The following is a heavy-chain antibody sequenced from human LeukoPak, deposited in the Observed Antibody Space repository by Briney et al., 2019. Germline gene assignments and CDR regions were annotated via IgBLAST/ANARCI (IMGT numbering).Heavy chain of an antibody. CDR3: ARPYYYDSSGYYAFDI. D-gene: IGHD3-22*01. V-gene: IGHV1-2*06. CDR2: VNPNSSGT. Sequence: ASVKVSCKASGYTFTGYYMHWVRQAPGQGLEWMGRVNPNSSGTNYAQKFQGRVTMTRDTSISTAYMELSSLRSEDTAVYYCARPYYYDSSGYYAFDIWGQGTMVTVSS. CDR1: GYTFTGYY. J-gene: IGHJ3*02.